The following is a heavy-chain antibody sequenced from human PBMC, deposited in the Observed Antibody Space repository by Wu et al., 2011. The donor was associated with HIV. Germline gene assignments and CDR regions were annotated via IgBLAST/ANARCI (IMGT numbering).Heavy chain of an antibody. Sequence: QVQLVQSGAEVKKPGSSAKVSCKASGGTFSSYAISWVRQAPGQGLEWMGGIIPIFGTANYAQKFQGRVTITTDESTSTAYMELSSLRSEDTAMYYCARSRYDSSDYKGTGNFDLWGRGTLVTVSS. CDR1: GGTFSSYA. J-gene: IGHJ2*01. D-gene: IGHD3-22*01. CDR3: ARSRYDSSDYKGTGNFDL. CDR2: IIPIFGTA. V-gene: IGHV1-69*01.